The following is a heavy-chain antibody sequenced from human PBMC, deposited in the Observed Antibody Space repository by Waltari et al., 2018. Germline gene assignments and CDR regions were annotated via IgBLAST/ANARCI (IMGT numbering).Heavy chain of an antibody. CDR2: ISYDGSNK. CDR3: ARDPSRGGMDV. V-gene: IGHV3-30-3*01. CDR1: GFTFSSYA. J-gene: IGHJ6*02. Sequence: QVQLVESGGGVVQPGRSLRLSCAASGFTFSSYAMHWVRQAPGKGLEWVAVISYDGSNKYYADSVKGRFTISRDNSKNTLYLQMNSLRAEDTAVYYCARDPSRGGMDVWGQGTMVTVSS.